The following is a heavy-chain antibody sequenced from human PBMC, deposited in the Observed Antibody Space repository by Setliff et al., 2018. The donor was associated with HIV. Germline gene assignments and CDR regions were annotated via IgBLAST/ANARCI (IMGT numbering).Heavy chain of an antibody. V-gene: IGHV1-18*01. CDR2: VSPYNGHT. Sequence: ASVKVSCKASGYSFTNFGVGWVRQAPGQGLEWMGWVSPYNGHTNSAQKFQGRVTMSTDTPTSTIYMELTSLKSDDTAIYYCARWSCGRATCSDSPYNWFEPLGQGTLATVSS. CDR3: ARWSCGRATCSDSPYNWFEP. CDR1: GYSFTNFG. D-gene: IGHD2-2*01. J-gene: IGHJ5*02.